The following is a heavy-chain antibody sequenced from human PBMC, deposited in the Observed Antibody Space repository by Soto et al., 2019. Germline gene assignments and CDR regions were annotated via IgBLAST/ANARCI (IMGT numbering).Heavy chain of an antibody. CDR2: IDPSDSYT. V-gene: IGHV5-10-1*01. Sequence: GESLKISCKGSGYSFTSYWISWVRQMPGKGLEWMGRIDPSDSYTNYSPSFQGHVTISADKSIGTAYLQWSSLKASDTAMYYCARAPRGSLWFDPWGQGTLVTVSS. D-gene: IGHD3-10*01. CDR3: ARAPRGSLWFDP. CDR1: GYSFTSYW. J-gene: IGHJ5*02.